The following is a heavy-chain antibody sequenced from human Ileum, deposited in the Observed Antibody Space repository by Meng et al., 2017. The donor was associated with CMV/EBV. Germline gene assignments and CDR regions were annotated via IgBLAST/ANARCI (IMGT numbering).Heavy chain of an antibody. J-gene: IGHJ4*02. CDR2: IYYTGAT. CDR1: GASISSGDYY. Sequence: QVQIKSSGPGLVKHSQTLSLTCTGSGASISSGDYYWTWIRQPPGKGLEWIGYIYYTGATYYRPSLESRIVISSDTSKNHFSLTLTSVTAADTAVYFCARAKQAAENFDSWGQGTLVTVSS. V-gene: IGHV4-30-4*08. D-gene: IGHD6-13*01. CDR3: ARAKQAAENFDS.